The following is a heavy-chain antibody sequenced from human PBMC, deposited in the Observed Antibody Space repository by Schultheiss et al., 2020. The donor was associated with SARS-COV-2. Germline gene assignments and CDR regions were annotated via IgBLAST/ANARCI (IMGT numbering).Heavy chain of an antibody. CDR2: IYYSGST. Sequence: SETLSLTCTVSGGSISSYYWSWIRQPPGKGLEWIGYIYYSGSTNYNPSLKSRVTISVDTSKNQFSLKLSSVTAADTAVYYCARVPEAVAGTEWGQGTLVTVSS. V-gene: IGHV4-59*08. J-gene: IGHJ4*02. D-gene: IGHD6-19*01. CDR1: GGSISSYY. CDR3: ARVPEAVAGTE.